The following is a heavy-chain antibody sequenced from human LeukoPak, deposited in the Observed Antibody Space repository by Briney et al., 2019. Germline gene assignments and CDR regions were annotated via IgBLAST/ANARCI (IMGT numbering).Heavy chain of an antibody. CDR2: IIPIFGTA. D-gene: IGHD2-2*01. CDR1: GGTFSSYA. V-gene: IGHV1-69*05. J-gene: IGHJ5*02. Sequence: GSSVKVSCKASGGTFSSYAISWVRQAPGQGLEWMGGIIPIFGTANYAQKFQGRVTITTDESTSTAYKELSSLRSEDTAVYYCARLVLEVPIGYCSSTSCPNWFDPWGQGTLVTVSS. CDR3: ARLVLEVPIGYCSSTSCPNWFDP.